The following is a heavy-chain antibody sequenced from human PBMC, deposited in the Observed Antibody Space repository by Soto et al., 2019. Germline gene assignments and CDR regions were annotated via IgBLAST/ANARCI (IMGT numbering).Heavy chain of an antibody. Sequence: ASVKVSCKASGYTFTGYYMHWVRQAPGQGLEWMGWINPNSGGTNYAQKFQGWVTMTRDTSISTAYMDLSRLRSDDTAVYYCARDRRTGFGFDAFDIWGQGTMVTVSS. J-gene: IGHJ3*02. V-gene: IGHV1-2*04. D-gene: IGHD1-1*01. CDR3: ARDRRTGFGFDAFDI. CDR1: GYTFTGYY. CDR2: INPNSGGT.